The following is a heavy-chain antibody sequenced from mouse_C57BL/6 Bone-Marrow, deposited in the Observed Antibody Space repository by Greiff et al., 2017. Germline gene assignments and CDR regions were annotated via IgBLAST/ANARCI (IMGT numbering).Heavy chain of an antibody. CDR1: GYSITSGYY. CDR3: ARDDGYLRSAWFAY. J-gene: IGHJ3*01. D-gene: IGHD2-3*01. CDR2: ISYDGSN. V-gene: IGHV3-6*01. Sequence: EVQLVESGPGLVKPSQSLSLTCSVTGYSITSGYYWNWIRQFPGNKLEWMGYISYDGSNNYNPSLKNRISITRDTSKNQFFLKLNSVTTEDTATYYCARDDGYLRSAWFAYWGQGTLVTVSA.